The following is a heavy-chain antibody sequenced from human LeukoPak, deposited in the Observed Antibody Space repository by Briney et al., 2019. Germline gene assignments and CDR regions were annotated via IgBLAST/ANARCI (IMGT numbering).Heavy chain of an antibody. Sequence: GGSLRLSCETAGFTFSSYVMHWVRRTPGKGLVWVSRISHDGIISYADSVKGRFTISRDNAKNSLYLQMNSLRAEDTALYYCAKGRYYYGSGSLANNWFDPWGQGTLVTASS. CDR1: GFTFSSYV. CDR2: ISHDGII. J-gene: IGHJ5*02. D-gene: IGHD3-10*01. V-gene: IGHV3-74*01. CDR3: AKGRYYYGSGSLANNWFDP.